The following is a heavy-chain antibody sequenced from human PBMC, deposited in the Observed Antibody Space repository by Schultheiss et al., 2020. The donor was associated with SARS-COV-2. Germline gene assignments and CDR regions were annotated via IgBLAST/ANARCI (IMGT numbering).Heavy chain of an antibody. J-gene: IGHJ4*02. CDR1: GGSISSYYW. Sequence: TLSLTCTVSGGSISSYYWSWIRQPPGKGLEWLALIHWDDDKRYSPSLTSRLTITRDTSKNQVVLKMTNMDPVDTATYYCAHSRNYEFWSGYYSGTFDFWGQGTLVTVSS. V-gene: IGHV2-5*08. CDR3: AHSRNYEFWSGYYSGTFDF. D-gene: IGHD3-3*01. CDR2: IHWDDDK.